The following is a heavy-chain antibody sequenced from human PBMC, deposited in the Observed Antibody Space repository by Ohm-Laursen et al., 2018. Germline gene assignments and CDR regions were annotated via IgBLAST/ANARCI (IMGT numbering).Heavy chain of an antibody. D-gene: IGHD4-17*01. CDR2: ISYDGSNK. V-gene: IGHV3-30*18. Sequence: SLRLSCTASGFTFSSYGMHWVRQAPGKGLEWVAVISYDGSNKYYADSVKGRFTISRDNSKNTLYLQMNSLRAEDTAVYYCAKDGAYGPADYYFDYWGQGTLVTVSS. J-gene: IGHJ4*02. CDR1: GFTFSSYG. CDR3: AKDGAYGPADYYFDY.